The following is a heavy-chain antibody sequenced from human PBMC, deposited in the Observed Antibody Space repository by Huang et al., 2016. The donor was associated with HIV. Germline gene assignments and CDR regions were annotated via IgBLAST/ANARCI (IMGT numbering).Heavy chain of an antibody. D-gene: IGHD1-1*01. CDR1: GGSFSGYY. CDR2: SNHSGST. Sequence: QVQLQQWGAGLLKPSETLSLTCAVYGGSFSGYYWGWIRQSPGKGLEWIGESNHSGSTNYNPSLKSRLTISVDTSKNQFSLKLSSVTAADTAVYYCARERMMSWLDDHDAFDIWGQGTMVTVSS. V-gene: IGHV4-34*01. J-gene: IGHJ3*02. CDR3: ARERMMSWLDDHDAFDI.